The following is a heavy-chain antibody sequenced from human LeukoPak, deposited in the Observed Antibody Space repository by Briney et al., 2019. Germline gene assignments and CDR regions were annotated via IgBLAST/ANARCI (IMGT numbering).Heavy chain of an antibody. CDR2: IYTSGST. CDR1: GGSISSYY. D-gene: IGHD3-16*02. Sequence: SETLSLTCTVSGGSISSYYWSWIRQPAGKGLEWIGRIYTSGSTNYNPSLKSRVTMSVDTSKNQFSLKLSSVTAADTAVYYCARGGPYVWGSYRPYFDYWGQGTLVTVSS. V-gene: IGHV4-4*07. CDR3: ARGGPYVWGSYRPYFDY. J-gene: IGHJ4*02.